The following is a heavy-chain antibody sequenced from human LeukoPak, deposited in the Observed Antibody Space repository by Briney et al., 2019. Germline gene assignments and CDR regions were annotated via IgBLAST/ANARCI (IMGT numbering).Heavy chain of an antibody. CDR3: ATSARTYIGSSLDY. V-gene: IGHV3-74*01. J-gene: IGHJ4*02. CDR1: GFTFSTYW. Sequence: PGGSLRLSCAASGFTFSTYWMHWVRQDPGKGLVWVSRISSDASITSYADPVKGRFTISRGNAKNTLYLQMNSLRAEDTALYYCATSARTYIGSSLDYWGQGTLVTVSS. CDR2: ISSDASIT. D-gene: IGHD2-15*01.